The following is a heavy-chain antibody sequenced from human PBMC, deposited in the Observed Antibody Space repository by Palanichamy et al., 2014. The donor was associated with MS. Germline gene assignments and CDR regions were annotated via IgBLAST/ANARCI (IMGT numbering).Heavy chain of an antibody. CDR1: GFTFTNYA. D-gene: IGHD3-16*02. CDR3: ARGYYDSVWGSYRYIDN. Sequence: QVQLIQSGAEVKKPGASVKVSCEASGFTFTNYALHWVRQAPGQRPEWMGWINAGNGDTRYSQKFQGRVTITRDTSATTAYMDLSDLRSEDTAVFYCARGYYDSVWGSYRYIDNWGQGTLVTVSS. CDR2: INAGNGDT. V-gene: IGHV1-3*01. J-gene: IGHJ4*02.